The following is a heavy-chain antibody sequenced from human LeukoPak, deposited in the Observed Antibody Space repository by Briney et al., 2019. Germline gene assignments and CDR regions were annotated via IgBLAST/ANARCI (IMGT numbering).Heavy chain of an antibody. Sequence: PSETLSLTCTVSGGSISSYYWSWIRHPPGKGLEWIGYIYYSGSTNYNPSLKSRVTISVDTSKNQFSLKLSSVTAADTAVYYCARYRDYDSSGYYYDAFDIWGQGTMVTVSS. D-gene: IGHD3-22*01. V-gene: IGHV4-59*01. CDR1: GGSISSYY. CDR2: IYYSGST. CDR3: ARYRDYDSSGYYYDAFDI. J-gene: IGHJ3*02.